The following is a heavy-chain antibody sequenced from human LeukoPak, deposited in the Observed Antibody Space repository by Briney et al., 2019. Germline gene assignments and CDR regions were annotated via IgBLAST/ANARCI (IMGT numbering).Heavy chain of an antibody. D-gene: IGHD4-17*01. CDR3: AKDPNGDYVGTFDM. J-gene: IGHJ3*02. Sequence: GGSLRLSCAASGFTFRSYGMSWVRKAPGKGLEWVSFISGNGGRTDYAESVKGRFTISRDNSKNTVYLQMNSLRDEDTATYYCAKDPNGDYVGTFDMWGQGTMVTVSS. CDR1: GFTFRSYG. CDR2: ISGNGGRT. V-gene: IGHV3-23*01.